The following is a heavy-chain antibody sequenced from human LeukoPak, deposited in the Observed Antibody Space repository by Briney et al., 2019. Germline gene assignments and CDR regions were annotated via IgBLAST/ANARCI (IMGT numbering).Heavy chain of an antibody. D-gene: IGHD2-2*01. CDR3: ASGLGYCSSTSCYALGY. V-gene: IGHV1-69*06. J-gene: IGHJ4*02. Sequence: SVKVSCKASGGTFTSYAISWVRQAPGQGLECMGGIIPIFGTANYAQKFQGRVTITADKSTSTAYMELSSLRSEDTAVYYCASGLGYCSSTSCYALGYWGQGTLVTVSS. CDR1: GGTFTSYA. CDR2: IIPIFGTA.